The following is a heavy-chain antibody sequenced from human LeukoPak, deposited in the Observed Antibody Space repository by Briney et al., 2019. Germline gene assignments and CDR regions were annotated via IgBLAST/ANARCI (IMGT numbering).Heavy chain of an antibody. CDR1: GYTFTGYY. D-gene: IGHD2-2*01. CDR3: AREGYCSSTSCAHDY. J-gene: IGHJ4*02. V-gene: IGHV1-2*02. CDR2: INPNSGDT. Sequence: ASVKVSCKASGYTFTGYYMHWVRQPPGQGLEWMGWINPNSGDTNYAQKFQGRVTMTRDTSISTAYMELSRLRSDDTAVYYCAREGYCSSTSCAHDYWGQGTLVTVSS.